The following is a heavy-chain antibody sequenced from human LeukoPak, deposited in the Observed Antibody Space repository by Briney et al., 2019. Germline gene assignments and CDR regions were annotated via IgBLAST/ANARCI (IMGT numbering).Heavy chain of an antibody. CDR3: AREDIGDNWFDP. J-gene: IGHJ5*02. Sequence: SETLSLTCTVSGGSISSYYWSWIPQPPGKGLEWIGYIYYSGSTNYNPSLKSRVTISVDTSKNQFSLKLSSVTAADTAVYYCAREDIGDNWFDPWGQGTLVTVSS. V-gene: IGHV4-59*08. D-gene: IGHD5-12*01. CDR2: IYYSGST. CDR1: GGSISSYY.